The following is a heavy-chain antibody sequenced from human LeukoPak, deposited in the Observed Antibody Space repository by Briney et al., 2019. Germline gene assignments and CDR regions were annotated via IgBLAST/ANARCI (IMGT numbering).Heavy chain of an antibody. CDR2: IYYSGST. CDR3: ARGRYSSGWKFDP. J-gene: IGHJ5*02. Sequence: PSETLSLTCTVSGGSISSNSYYWGWIRQPPGKGLEWIGSIYYSGSTYYNPSLKSRVTISVDTSKNQFSLKLSSVTAADTAVYYCARGRYSSGWKFDPWGQGTLVTVSS. D-gene: IGHD6-19*01. CDR1: GGSISSNSYY. V-gene: IGHV4-39*01.